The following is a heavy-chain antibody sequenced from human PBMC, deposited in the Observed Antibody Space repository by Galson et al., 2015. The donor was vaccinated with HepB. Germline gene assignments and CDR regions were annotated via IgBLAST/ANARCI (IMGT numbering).Heavy chain of an antibody. D-gene: IGHD1-26*01. J-gene: IGHJ6*02. CDR3: ARDQSGSYWYYYYGMDV. CDR2: MSTNSGNT. Sequence: SVKVSCKASGYTFTNYDINWVRQATGQGLEWMGWMSTNSGNTGYAQRFQGRVTMTRNTSISTAYMELSSPRSEDTAVYYCARDQSGSYWYYYYGMDVWGQGTTVTVSS. CDR1: GYTFTNYD. V-gene: IGHV1-8*01.